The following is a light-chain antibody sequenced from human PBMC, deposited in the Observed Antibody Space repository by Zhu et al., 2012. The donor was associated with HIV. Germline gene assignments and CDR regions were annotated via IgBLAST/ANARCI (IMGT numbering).Light chain of an antibody. Sequence: QLTQSPAFLSASVGDRVTIGRYLAWYQQKPGTAPKLLIYDTSTLQSGVPSTFSGSGSGTEFTLTISSLQPEDFATYYCQQLSGYPLFIFGPGTKVDIK. CDR2: DTS. V-gene: IGKV1-9*01. CDR1: RY. J-gene: IGKJ3*01. CDR3: QQLSGYPLFI.